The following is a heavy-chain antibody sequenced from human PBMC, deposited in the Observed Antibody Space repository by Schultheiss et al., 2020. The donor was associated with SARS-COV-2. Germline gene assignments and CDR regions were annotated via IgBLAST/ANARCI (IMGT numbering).Heavy chain of an antibody. CDR3: ASDVGGLIDFDH. CDR1: GFTFSNYN. D-gene: IGHD3-16*02. Sequence: GGSLRLSCGFSGFTFSNYNMNWVRQPPGKGLEWVSFIDTGSMRISYADSVRGRFTTSRDDATNSLYLHMTSLTVEDTALYYCASDVGGLIDFDHWGQGTLVTVSS. CDR2: IDTGSMRI. V-gene: IGHV3-48*04. J-gene: IGHJ5*02.